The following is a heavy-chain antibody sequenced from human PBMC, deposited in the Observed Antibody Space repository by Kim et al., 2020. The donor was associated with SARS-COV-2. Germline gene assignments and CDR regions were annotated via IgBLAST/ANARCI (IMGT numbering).Heavy chain of an antibody. Sequence: GGSLRLSCAASGFTFSNAWMSWVRQAPGKGLEWVARINSNTYGGTTDSAAPVYGRFTISTDDSKNTLYLQMNSLKTEDAAVYYYTTDHSDDFWSSGGMDVWGQGTTVTVSS. CDR1: GFTFSNAW. CDR2: INSNTYGGTT. V-gene: IGHV3-15*01. J-gene: IGHJ6*02. CDR3: TTDHSDDFWSSGGMDV. D-gene: IGHD3-3*01.